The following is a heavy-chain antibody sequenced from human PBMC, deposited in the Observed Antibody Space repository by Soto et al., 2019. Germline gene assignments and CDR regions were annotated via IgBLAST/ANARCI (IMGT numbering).Heavy chain of an antibody. V-gene: IGHV3-23*01. CDR1: GFTFSNYV. J-gene: IGHJ5*02. D-gene: IGHD3-16*01. CDR3: AKDVWGATMGWFDP. Sequence: EVHLLESGGGLVQPGGSLRLSCAASGFTFSNYVISWVRQAPGRGLEWVSSINSNGRSADYADSVKGRFTISRDNSRTILYLQMKSLKAEVTAIEYGAKDVWGATMGWFDPWGRGTLVTVSS. CDR2: INSNGRSA.